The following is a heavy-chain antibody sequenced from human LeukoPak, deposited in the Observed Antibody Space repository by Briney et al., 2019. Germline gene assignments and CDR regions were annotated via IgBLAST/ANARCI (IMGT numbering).Heavy chain of an antibody. V-gene: IGHV4-59*08. CDR2: IYYSGST. J-gene: IGHJ6*02. D-gene: IGHD4-11*01. CDR3: ARHHSNYYYYYGMDV. Sequence: SETLSLTCAVYGGSFSGYYWSWIRQPPGKGLEWIGYIYYSGSTNYNPSLKSRVTISVDTSKNQFSLKLSSVTAADTAVYYCARHHSNYYYYYGMDVWGQGTTVTVSS. CDR1: GGSFSGYY.